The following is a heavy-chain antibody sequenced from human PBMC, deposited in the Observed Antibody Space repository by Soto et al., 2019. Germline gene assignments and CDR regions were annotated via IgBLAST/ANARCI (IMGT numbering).Heavy chain of an antibody. CDR1: GYTFTSYD. J-gene: IGHJ6*02. CDR2: MNPNSGNT. CDR3: ARGRTWRKNVYYGMDV. V-gene: IGHV1-8*01. D-gene: IGHD5-12*01. Sequence: ASVKVSCKASGYTFTSYDINWVRQATGQGLEWMGWMNPNSGNTGYAQKFQGRVTMTRNTSISTAYMELSSLRSEDTVVYYCARGRTWRKNVYYGMDVGGQGTTVTVAS.